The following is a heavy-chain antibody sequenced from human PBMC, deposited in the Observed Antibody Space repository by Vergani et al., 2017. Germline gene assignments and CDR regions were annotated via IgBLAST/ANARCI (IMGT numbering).Heavy chain of an antibody. J-gene: IGHJ6*02. CDR1: GFSFRNAW. CDR3: TTDPRYCGDGSCYWLRDHHYYGMDV. CDR2: IKSTFDRGTT. D-gene: IGHD2-21*01. V-gene: IGHV3-15*02. Sequence: EVQLVESGGAIVKPGGSLRLSCVASGFSFRNAWMNWVRRTPGKGLEWVGRIKSTFDRGTTDYAAALKGRFTISRDDSKNTLFLQMNGLKTEDIGVYYCTTDPRYCGDGSCYWLRDHHYYGMDVWGQGTTVTVSS.